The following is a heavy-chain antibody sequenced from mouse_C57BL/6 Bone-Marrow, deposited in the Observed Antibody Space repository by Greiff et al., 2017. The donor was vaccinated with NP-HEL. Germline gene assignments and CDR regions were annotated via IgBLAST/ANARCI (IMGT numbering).Heavy chain of an antibody. J-gene: IGHJ1*03. Sequence: QVQLKESGAELVKPGASVKISCKASGYAFSSYWMNWVKQRPGKGLEWIGQIYPGDGDTNYNGKFKGKATLTADKSSSTAYMQLSSLTSEDSAVYFCAIIYYYGSSRHWYFEVWGTGTTVTVSS. V-gene: IGHV1-80*01. CDR1: GYAFSSYW. CDR3: AIIYYYGSSRHWYFEV. CDR2: IYPGDGDT. D-gene: IGHD1-1*01.